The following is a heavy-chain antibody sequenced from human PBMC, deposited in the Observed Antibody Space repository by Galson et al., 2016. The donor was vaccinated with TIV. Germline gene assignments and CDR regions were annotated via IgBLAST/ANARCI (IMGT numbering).Heavy chain of an antibody. Sequence: SLRLSCAVSGLTFSAYSMHWVRQAPGKGLELVAVISYDGSNKYYTDSVKGRFTISRDNSKYTLYLQMSSLSVEDTAVYLCARDVREYDYVWGSYPDYWGQGTLVTVS. CDR3: ARDVREYDYVWGSYPDY. D-gene: IGHD3-16*02. CDR1: GLTFSAYS. CDR2: ISYDGSNK. V-gene: IGHV3-30*04. J-gene: IGHJ4*02.